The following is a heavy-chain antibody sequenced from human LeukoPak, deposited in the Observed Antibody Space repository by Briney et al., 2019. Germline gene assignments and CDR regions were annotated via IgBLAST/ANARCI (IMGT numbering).Heavy chain of an antibody. D-gene: IGHD5-18*01. CDR1: GGSFSGYY. CDR2: INHSGST. Sequence: SETLSLTCAVYGGSFSGYYWSWIRQPPGKGLEWIGEINHSGSTNYNPSLKSRVTISVDTSKNQFSLKLSSVTAADTAVYYCARDLRIQLWLLEGYYYYYGMDVWGQGTTVTVSS. J-gene: IGHJ6*02. CDR3: ARDLRIQLWLLEGYYYYYGMDV. V-gene: IGHV4-34*01.